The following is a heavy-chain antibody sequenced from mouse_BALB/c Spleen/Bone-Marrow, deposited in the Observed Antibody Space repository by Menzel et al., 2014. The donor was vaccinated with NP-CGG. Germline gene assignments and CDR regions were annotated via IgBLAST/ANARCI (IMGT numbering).Heavy chain of an antibody. D-gene: IGHD1-1*01. CDR1: GFNIKDTY. CDR3: AREVDYAMDY. CDR2: IDPANGNT. Sequence: EVQLVESGAELVKPGASVKLPCTASGFNIKDTYMHWVKQRPEQGLEWIGRIDPANGNTKYDPKFQGKATITADTSSNTAYLQLSSLTSEDTAVYYCAREVDYAMDYWGQGTSVTVSS. J-gene: IGHJ4*01. V-gene: IGHV14-3*02.